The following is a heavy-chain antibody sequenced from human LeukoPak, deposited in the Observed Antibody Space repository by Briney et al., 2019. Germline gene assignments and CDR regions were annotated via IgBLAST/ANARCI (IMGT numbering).Heavy chain of an antibody. J-gene: IGHJ4*02. CDR2: IYYSGST. Sequence: PSETLSLTCTVSGGSISSGDYHWSWIRQPPGKGLEWIGYIYYSGSTYYNPSLKSRVTISVDTSKNQFSLKLSSVTAADTAVYYCASLYGSGSSKIDYWGQGTLVTVSS. D-gene: IGHD3-10*01. V-gene: IGHV4-30-4*01. CDR3: ASLYGSGSSKIDY. CDR1: GGSISSGDYH.